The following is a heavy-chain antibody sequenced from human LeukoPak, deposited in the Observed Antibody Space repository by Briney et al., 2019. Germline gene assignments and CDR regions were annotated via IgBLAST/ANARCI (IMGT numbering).Heavy chain of an antibody. CDR3: ARDYYYDSSDYSY. Sequence: GRSLRLSCAASGFTFSSYGMHWVRQAPGKGLEWVAVIWYDGSNKYYADSVKGRFTISRDNSKNTVYLQMNSLRAEDTAVYYCARDYYYDSSDYSYWGQGTLVTVSS. J-gene: IGHJ4*02. V-gene: IGHV3-33*08. CDR2: IWYDGSNK. D-gene: IGHD3-22*01. CDR1: GFTFSSYG.